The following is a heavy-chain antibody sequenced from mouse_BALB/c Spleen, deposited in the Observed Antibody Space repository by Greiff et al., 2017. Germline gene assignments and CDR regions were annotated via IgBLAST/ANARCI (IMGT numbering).Heavy chain of an antibody. CDR3: ARQGYDVAY. D-gene: IGHD2-10*02. CDR1: GFTFSSYT. Sequence: EVKLEESGGGLVQPGGSLKLSCAASGFTFSSYTMSWVRQTPEKRLEWVAYISNGGGSTYYPDTVKGRFTISRDNAKNTLYLQMSSLKSEDTAMYYCARQGYDVAYWGQGTLVTVSA. V-gene: IGHV5-12-2*01. J-gene: IGHJ3*01. CDR2: ISNGGGST.